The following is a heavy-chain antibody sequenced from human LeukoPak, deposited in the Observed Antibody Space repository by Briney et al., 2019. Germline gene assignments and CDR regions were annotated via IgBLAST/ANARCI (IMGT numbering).Heavy chain of an antibody. CDR2: IYYSWST. D-gene: IGHD6-13*01. J-gene: IGHJ4*02. V-gene: IGHV4-39*01. Sequence: SETLSLTCTVSGGSISSSSYYWGWIRQPPRKGLEWIGSIYYSWSTYYNPSLKSRVTISVDTSKNQLSLKLSSVTAADTAVYYCASERTSSRSWFTFDYWGQGILVTVSS. CDR3: ASERTSSRSWFTFDY. CDR1: GGSISSSSYY.